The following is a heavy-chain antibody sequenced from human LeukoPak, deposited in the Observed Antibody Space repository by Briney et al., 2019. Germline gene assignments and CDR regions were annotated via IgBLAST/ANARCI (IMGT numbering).Heavy chain of an antibody. V-gene: IGHV4-34*01. D-gene: IGHD3-10*01. J-gene: IGHJ4*02. CDR3: ARPRSKTITMVLDY. CDR2: INHSGST. Sequence: SDTLSLTCAVYGGSFSGYYWSWIRQPPGKGLEGIGEINHSGSTTYNPSLKSRVTISVDTSKNQFSLKLSSVTAADTAVYYCARPRSKTITMVLDYWGQGTLVTVSS. CDR1: GGSFSGYY.